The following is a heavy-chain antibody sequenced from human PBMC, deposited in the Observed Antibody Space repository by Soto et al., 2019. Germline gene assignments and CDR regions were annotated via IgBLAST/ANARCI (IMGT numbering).Heavy chain of an antibody. CDR2: IVVGSGNT. V-gene: IGHV1-58*01. J-gene: IGHJ6*02. D-gene: IGHD6-13*01. Sequence: SVKVSCKASGFTFTSSAVQWVRQARGQRLEWIGWIVVGSGNTNYAQKFQERVTITRDMSTSTAYMELSSLRSEDTAVYYCASPRTRYSGSWPHYYYYGMDVWGQGTTVTVSS. CDR1: GFTFTSSA. CDR3: ASPRTRYSGSWPHYYYYGMDV.